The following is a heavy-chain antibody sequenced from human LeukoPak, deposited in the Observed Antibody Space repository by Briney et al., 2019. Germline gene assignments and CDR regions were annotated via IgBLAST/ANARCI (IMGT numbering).Heavy chain of an antibody. CDR3: AKIRDSGYDSTPLLYGMDV. D-gene: IGHD5-12*01. CDR1: GASISSSNW. J-gene: IGHJ6*02. CDR2: IYHSGST. Sequence: PSGTLSLTCAVSGASISSSNWWSWVRQPPGKGLEWIGEIYHSGSTNYNPSLKSRVTISVDKSKNQFSLKVSSVTAADTAVYYCAKIRDSGYDSTPLLYGMDVWGQGTTVTVSS. V-gene: IGHV4-4*02.